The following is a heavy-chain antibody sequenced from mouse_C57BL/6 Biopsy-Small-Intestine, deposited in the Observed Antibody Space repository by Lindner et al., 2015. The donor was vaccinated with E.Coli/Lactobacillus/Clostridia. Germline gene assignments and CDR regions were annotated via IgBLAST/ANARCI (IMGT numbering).Heavy chain of an antibody. Sequence: SVKVSCKASGYTFTSYPMHWVRQAPGQRLEWMGYINAGNGNTKYSENFQGRVTITRDTAASTAYMELRSLRSEDTAVYYCAAGGAAGGAAGYCGGDCYIVDSWGQGTLVTVSS. J-gene: IGHJ4*01. CDR2: INAGNGNT. CDR3: AAGGAAGGAAGYCGGDCYIVDS. D-gene: IGHD2-13*01. V-gene: IGHV1-4*01. CDR1: GYTFTSYP.